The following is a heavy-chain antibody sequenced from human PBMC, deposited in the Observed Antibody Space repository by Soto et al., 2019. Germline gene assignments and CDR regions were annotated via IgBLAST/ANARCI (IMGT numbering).Heavy chain of an antibody. Sequence: EVQLVETGGGLIQPGGSLRLSCAASGFTVSNNSMSWVRQAPGKGLEWVSVLYSGGGTSYADSVRGRFTISKDNSRNTLYLQMNGLRVEDTAVYYCARGQYSSGRYDNWGQGTLVTVSS. J-gene: IGHJ4*02. D-gene: IGHD6-19*01. V-gene: IGHV3-53*02. CDR3: ARGQYSSGRYDN. CDR1: GFTVSNNS. CDR2: LYSGGGT.